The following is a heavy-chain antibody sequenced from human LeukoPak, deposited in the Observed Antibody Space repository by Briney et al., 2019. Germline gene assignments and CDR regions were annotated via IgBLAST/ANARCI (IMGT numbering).Heavy chain of an antibody. Sequence: SVNLTCNVSGGTISSYANSWVRQAHAPGLEWKGRIIPIFSTANYAQKFQGRVTITADKSTSTAYMELSSLRSEETAVYYCARDPGEWSGYNWFDPWGEGSLVSVSS. CDR1: GGTISSYA. V-gene: IGHV1-69*06. CDR3: ARDPGEWSGYNWFDP. J-gene: IGHJ5*02. D-gene: IGHD3-3*01. CDR2: IIPIFSTA.